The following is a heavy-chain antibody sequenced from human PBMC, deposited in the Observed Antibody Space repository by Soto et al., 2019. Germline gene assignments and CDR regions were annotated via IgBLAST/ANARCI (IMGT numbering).Heavy chain of an antibody. Sequence: GASVKVSCKASGYTFTGYYMHWVRQAPGQGLEWMGWINPNSGGTNYAQKFQGRVTMTRDTSTSTVYMELSSLRSEDTAVYYCATAAYSTSWYDFWGQGTLVTVSS. D-gene: IGHD6-13*01. CDR1: GYTFTGYY. J-gene: IGHJ5*01. CDR2: INPNSGGT. V-gene: IGHV1-2*02. CDR3: ATAAYSTSWYDF.